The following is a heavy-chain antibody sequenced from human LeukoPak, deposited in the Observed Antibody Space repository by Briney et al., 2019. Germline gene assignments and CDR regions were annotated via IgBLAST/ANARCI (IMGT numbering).Heavy chain of an antibody. J-gene: IGHJ3*02. Sequence: GGSLRLSCVASGFTFDDYGMAWVRQPPGKGLEWVSGINWNGGSTGYIDSVRGRFHISRDNAKNSLYLQMNSLRGDDTALYHCARKPYLYGSNSGVDAFDIWDQGTMVTVSS. CDR1: GFTFDDYG. V-gene: IGHV3-20*01. CDR3: ARKPYLYGSNSGVDAFDI. D-gene: IGHD4-23*01. CDR2: INWNGGST.